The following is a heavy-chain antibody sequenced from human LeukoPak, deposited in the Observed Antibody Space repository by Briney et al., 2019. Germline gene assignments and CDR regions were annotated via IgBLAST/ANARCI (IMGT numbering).Heavy chain of an antibody. J-gene: IGHJ6*02. V-gene: IGHV1-69*04. CDR2: IIPTLGIS. CDR3: ARLHYYDSSGYYPHFYYYYGMDV. D-gene: IGHD3-22*01. Sequence: ASVKVSCKASGGTLSSYAISWVRQAPGQGLEWMGRIIPTLGISNYAQKFQGRVTSTADKSTSTAYMELSSLSSENTAVYYCARLHYYDSSGYYPHFYYYYGMDVWGQGTTVTISS. CDR1: GGTLSSYA.